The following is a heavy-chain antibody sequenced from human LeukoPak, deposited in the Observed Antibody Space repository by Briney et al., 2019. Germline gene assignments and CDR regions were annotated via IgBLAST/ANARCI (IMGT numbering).Heavy chain of an antibody. D-gene: IGHD1-26*01. CDR1: GYSISSAYY. Sequence: SETLSLTCSVSGYSISSAYYWGWIRQPLGKGLEWIGSIYHSGNTYYNPSLKSRVTISVDTSKNQFSLKLSSVTAADTAVYYCARYSGSYPFDYWGQGTLVTVSS. J-gene: IGHJ4*02. V-gene: IGHV4-38-2*02. CDR2: IYHSGNT. CDR3: ARYSGSYPFDY.